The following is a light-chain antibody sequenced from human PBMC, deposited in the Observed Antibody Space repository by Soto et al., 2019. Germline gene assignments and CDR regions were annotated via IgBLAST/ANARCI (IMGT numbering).Light chain of an antibody. CDR3: QQYGISPWT. J-gene: IGKJ1*01. Sequence: DIVLTQSPATLSLSPGERATLSCRASQSVNSNFLDWYQQKPGQAPNLLIYGASSRAPGIPDGFTGSGSGKDFSITISRLDAEDSAVYYCQQYGISPWTFGQGTKVEIK. CDR2: GAS. CDR1: QSVNSNF. V-gene: IGKV3-20*01.